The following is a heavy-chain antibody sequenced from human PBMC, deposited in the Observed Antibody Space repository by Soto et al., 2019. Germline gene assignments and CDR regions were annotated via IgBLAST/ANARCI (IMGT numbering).Heavy chain of an antibody. CDR2: VSYSETT. CDR3: ARGTRVPGLAGETLITEF. V-gene: IGHV4-31*03. Sequence: SETLSLTCTVSGASVSSGGYFWSWIRQQPGKGLEWIGYVSYSETTNYNPSLKSRLALSVDRPKNQFFLRLNSLTAADTAVYYCARGTRVPGLAGETLITEFWGPGILVTVS. D-gene: IGHD6-13*01. J-gene: IGHJ4*02. CDR1: GASVSSGGYF.